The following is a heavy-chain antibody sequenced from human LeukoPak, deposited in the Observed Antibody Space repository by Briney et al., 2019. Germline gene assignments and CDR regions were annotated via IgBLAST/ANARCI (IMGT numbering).Heavy chain of an antibody. CDR2: ISRSSSSR. V-gene: IGHV3-48*01. J-gene: IGHJ4*02. CDR1: GFTFSIYW. Sequence: GGSLRLSCAASGFTFSIYWMSWVRQAPGKGLEWVSYISRSSSSRYYAESVKGRFTISRDNAENSVYLQMNSLRAEDTAIYYCARGYGDYGLFDYWGQGTLVTVSS. D-gene: IGHD4-17*01. CDR3: ARGYGDYGLFDY.